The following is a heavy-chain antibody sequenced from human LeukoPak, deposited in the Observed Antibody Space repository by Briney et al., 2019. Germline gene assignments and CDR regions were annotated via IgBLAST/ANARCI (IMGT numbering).Heavy chain of an antibody. CDR3: AIGVVITTAFDN. V-gene: IGHV3-74*01. CDR1: GFTFNNYW. J-gene: IGHJ4*02. Sequence: GGSLRLSCAASGFTFNNYWMHWVRQVPGKGLVWVSGINSDGSSATYADSVKGRFTISRDNAKNTLYLEMNSLRAEDMAVYYCAIGVVITTAFDNWGQGTLVTVSS. D-gene: IGHD3-22*01. CDR2: INSDGSSA.